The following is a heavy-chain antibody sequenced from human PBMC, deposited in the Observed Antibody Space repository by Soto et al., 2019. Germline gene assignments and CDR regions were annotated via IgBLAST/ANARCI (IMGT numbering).Heavy chain of an antibody. V-gene: IGHV3-33*01. Sequence: SLRLSCAASGFTFNTYGMHWVRQAPGKGLEWVAVIWYDGSNKYYADFVKGRFTISRDNSKNTVYLQMNSLRAEDTAVYYCARGPLEPLLDYWGQGTLVTVSS. CDR2: IWYDGSNK. CDR1: GFTFNTYG. J-gene: IGHJ4*02. D-gene: IGHD1-26*01. CDR3: ARGPLEPLLDY.